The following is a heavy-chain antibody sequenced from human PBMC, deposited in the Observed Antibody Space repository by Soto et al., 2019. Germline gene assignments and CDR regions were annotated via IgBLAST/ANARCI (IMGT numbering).Heavy chain of an antibody. V-gene: IGHV3-30*18. CDR3: AKVEVAYDY. Sequence: QVQLVQSGGGVVQPGRSLRLSCAASGFSFSNYGMHWVRQAPGKGLEWVALIAYDGSDKYYADSVKGRFTISRDNSKKMLYLQMTSLRPDDTAVYFCAKVEVAYDYWGQGALVIVSS. D-gene: IGHD5-12*01. CDR2: IAYDGSDK. J-gene: IGHJ4*02. CDR1: GFSFSNYG.